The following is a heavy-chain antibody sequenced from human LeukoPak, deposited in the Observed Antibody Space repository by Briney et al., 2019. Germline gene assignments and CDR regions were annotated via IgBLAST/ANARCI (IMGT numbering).Heavy chain of an antibody. CDR3: SRAHCSSTSCYLLDLFDY. Sequence: GGSVRLSCAASGVTFTSYRKSSVCQAPGKGLEWVSAISGSGGSTYYADSVKGRFTISRDNAKNSLYLQMNSLRAEDTAVYYCSRAHCSSTSCYLLDLFDYWGQGTLVTVSS. V-gene: IGHV3-21*01. J-gene: IGHJ4*02. CDR2: ISGSGGST. D-gene: IGHD2-2*01. CDR1: GVTFTSYR.